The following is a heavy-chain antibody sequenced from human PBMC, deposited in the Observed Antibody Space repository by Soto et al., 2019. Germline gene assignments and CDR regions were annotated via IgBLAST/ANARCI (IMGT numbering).Heavy chain of an antibody. CDR2: INEDGSDK. CDR3: ARRRSVGSRTIFDS. CDR1: GASIRSYY. J-gene: IGHJ4*02. D-gene: IGHD2-15*01. Sequence: ETLSLTCSVSGASIRSYYWHWVRQAPGKGLEWVTNINEDGSDKYYVDSVKGRFTISRDNAKNSLYLQMDSLRAEDTAVYYCARRRSVGSRTIFDSWGQGTLVTVSS. V-gene: IGHV3-7*01.